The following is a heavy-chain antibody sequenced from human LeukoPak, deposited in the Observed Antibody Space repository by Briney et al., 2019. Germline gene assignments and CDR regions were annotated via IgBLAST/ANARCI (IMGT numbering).Heavy chain of an antibody. CDR1: GYTFTSDG. V-gene: IGHV1-18*01. CDR2: ISAYNGNT. CDR3: ARDWAVATISYGMDV. J-gene: IGHJ6*02. D-gene: IGHD5-12*01. Sequence: ASENVTCTASGYTFTSDGSSWVRQPPGQGLEWMGWISAYNGNTNYAQKLQGRVTMTTDTSTSTAYMELRSLRSDDTAVYYCARDWAVATISYGMDVWGQGTTVAVSS.